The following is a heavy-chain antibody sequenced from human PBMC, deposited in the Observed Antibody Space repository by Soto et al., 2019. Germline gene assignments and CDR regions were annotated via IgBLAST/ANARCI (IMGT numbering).Heavy chain of an antibody. J-gene: IGHJ4*02. CDR2: TFYRSQWSS. CDR3: ARQRFRAFDS. V-gene: IGHV6-1*01. CDR1: GDSVSSTDAA. Sequence: KQSQTLSLPCVISGDSVSSTDAAWVWLRQSPSRGLECLGRTFYRSQWSSDYAGSLKGRVTINADTSKNQFSLRLDSVTPDDTAVYYCARQRFRAFDSWGQGTLVTVSS.